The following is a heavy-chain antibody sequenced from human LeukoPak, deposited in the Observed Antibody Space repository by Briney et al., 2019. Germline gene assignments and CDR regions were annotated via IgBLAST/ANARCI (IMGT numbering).Heavy chain of an antibody. CDR2: ISGSGGST. CDR1: GFTFSSDA. J-gene: IGHJ6*02. CDR3: AKEGGTTMDYAMDV. Sequence: PGGSLRLSCAASGFTFSSDAMSWVRQAPGKGLEWGSTISGSGGSTYYADSVKGRVTISRDNSKNTLYLQMNSLRAEDTAVYYCAKEGGTTMDYAMDVWGQGTTVTVSS. D-gene: IGHD3-10*01. V-gene: IGHV3-23*01.